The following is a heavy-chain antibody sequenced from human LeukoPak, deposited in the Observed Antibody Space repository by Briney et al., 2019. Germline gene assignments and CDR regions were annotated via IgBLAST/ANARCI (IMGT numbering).Heavy chain of an antibody. D-gene: IGHD6-19*01. CDR2: IYYSGST. V-gene: IGHV4-59*01. Sequence: SETLSLTCTVSGDSISSYYWSWIRQPPGKGLEWIGYIYYSGSTNYNPSLKSRVTISVDTSKNQFSLKLSSVTAADTAVYYCAGVSGWYDYWGQGTLVTVSS. CDR1: GDSISSYY. CDR3: AGVSGWYDY. J-gene: IGHJ4*02.